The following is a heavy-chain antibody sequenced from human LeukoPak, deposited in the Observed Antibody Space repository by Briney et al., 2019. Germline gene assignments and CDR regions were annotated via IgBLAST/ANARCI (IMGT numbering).Heavy chain of an antibody. V-gene: IGHV3-23*01. CDR3: ARAWGDSSGWVHYYYYYGMDD. CDR2: ISGSGGST. J-gene: IGHJ6*02. D-gene: IGHD6-19*01. Sequence: GASLRLSCAASGFTFSSYAMSWVRQAPGKGLEWVSAISGSGGSTYYADSVKGRFTISRDNSKNTLYLQMNSVRVEDTAVYYCARAWGDSSGWVHYYYYYGMDDWGQGTTVTVSS. CDR1: GFTFSSYA.